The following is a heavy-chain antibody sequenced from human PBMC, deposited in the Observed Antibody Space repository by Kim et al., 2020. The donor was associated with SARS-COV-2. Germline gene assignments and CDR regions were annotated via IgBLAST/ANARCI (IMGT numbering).Heavy chain of an antibody. CDR1: GFTFSTYS. J-gene: IGHJ6*02. CDR2: ITSGSTYI. Sequence: GGSLRLSCAASGFTFSTYSMNWVRQAPGTGLEWVSSITSGSTYISYADSVKGRFTISRDNANNSLYLQMNSLRADDTAVYYCARVNYDILIGYSSYYGMDVWGQGTTVTVSS. CDR3: ARVNYDILIGYSSYYGMDV. D-gene: IGHD3-9*01. V-gene: IGHV3-21*01.